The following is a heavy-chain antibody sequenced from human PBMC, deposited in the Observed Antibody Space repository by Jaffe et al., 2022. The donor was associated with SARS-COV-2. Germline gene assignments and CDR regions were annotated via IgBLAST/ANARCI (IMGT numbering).Heavy chain of an antibody. J-gene: IGHJ3*02. D-gene: IGHD2-2*01. CDR3: ASRRGKWYRGAFDI. Sequence: QVQLQQWGAGLLKPSETLSLTCAVYGGSFSGYYWSWIRQPPGKGLEWIGEINHSGSTNYNPSLKSRVTISVDTSKNQFSLKLSSVTAADTAVYYCASRRGKWYRGAFDIWGQGTMVTVSS. CDR1: GGSFSGYY. V-gene: IGHV4-34*01. CDR2: INHSGST.